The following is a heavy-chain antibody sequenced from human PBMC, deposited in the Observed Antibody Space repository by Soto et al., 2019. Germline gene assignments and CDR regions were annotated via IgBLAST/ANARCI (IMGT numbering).Heavy chain of an antibody. CDR3: AKDLSITMIVVVITTFDY. V-gene: IGHV3-23*01. D-gene: IGHD3-22*01. J-gene: IGHJ4*02. CDR1: GFTFSSYA. Sequence: LRLSCAASGFTFSSYAMSWVRQAPGKGLEWVSAISGSGGSTYYADSVKGRFTISRDNSKNTLYLQMNSLRAEDTAVYYCAKDLSITMIVVVITTFDYWGQGTLVTVSS. CDR2: ISGSGGST.